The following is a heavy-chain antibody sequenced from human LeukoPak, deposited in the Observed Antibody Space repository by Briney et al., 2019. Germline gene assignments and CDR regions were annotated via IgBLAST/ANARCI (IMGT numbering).Heavy chain of an antibody. CDR2: ISGSGGST. J-gene: IGHJ4*02. CDR1: GFTFSSYA. V-gene: IGHV3-23*01. D-gene: IGHD4-17*01. CDR3: AKDRSWDGDYPLTG. Sequence: GGSLRLSCAASGFTFSSYAMSWVRQAPGKGLEWVSAISGSGGSTYYTDSVKGRFTISRDNSKNTLYLQMNSLGAEDTAVYYCAKDRSWDGDYPLTGWGQGTLVTVSS.